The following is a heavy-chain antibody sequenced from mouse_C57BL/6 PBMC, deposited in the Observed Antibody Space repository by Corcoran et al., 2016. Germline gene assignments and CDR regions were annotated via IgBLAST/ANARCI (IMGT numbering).Heavy chain of an antibody. CDR2: INPNNGGT. D-gene: IGHD1-1*01. CDR1: GYTFTDYY. Sequence: EVQLQQSGPELVKPGASVKISCKASGYTFTDYYMNWVKQSHGKSLEWIGYINPNNGGTSYNQKFKGKATLTVDKSSSTSYMELRSLTSEDSVVYYCVSGSSYLSFDYWGQGTTLTVSS. CDR3: VSGSSYLSFDY. V-gene: IGHV1-26*01. J-gene: IGHJ2*01.